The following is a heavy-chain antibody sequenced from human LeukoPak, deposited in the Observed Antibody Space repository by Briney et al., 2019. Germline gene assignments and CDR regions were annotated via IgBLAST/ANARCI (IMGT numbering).Heavy chain of an antibody. CDR3: TTLKAQWLVAPDNWFDP. J-gene: IGHJ5*02. Sequence: GGSLRLSCTASGFSFTHAWMSWVRQAPGKGLEWVGRIKSIGDGGTTDYAAPVKGRFTISRDDSKTTVYLQMNSLHTGDTAVYYCTTLKAQWLVAPDNWFDPWGQGTLVTVSS. D-gene: IGHD6-19*01. CDR1: GFSFTHAW. CDR2: IKSIGDGGTT. V-gene: IGHV3-15*01.